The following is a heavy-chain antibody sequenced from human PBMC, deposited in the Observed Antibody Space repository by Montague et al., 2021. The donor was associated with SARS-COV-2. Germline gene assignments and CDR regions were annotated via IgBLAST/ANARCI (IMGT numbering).Heavy chain of an antibody. V-gene: IGHV4-59*11. CDR2: MSYGEST. CDR3: ARRDGYCSSTRCPHWFDP. D-gene: IGHD2-2*01. J-gene: IGHJ5*02. Sequence: SETLSLTCTVSGDSISKHYWGWIRQPPGKGLEWIGYMSYGESTNYNPSLKSRVTISVDTSKNQLSLKVNSLTAADTAVYYCARRDGYCSSTRCPHWFDPWGQGTLVTVSS. CDR1: GDSISKHY.